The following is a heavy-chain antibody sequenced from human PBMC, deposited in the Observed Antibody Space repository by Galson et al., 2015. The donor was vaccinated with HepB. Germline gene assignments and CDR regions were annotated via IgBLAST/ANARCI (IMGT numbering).Heavy chain of an antibody. J-gene: IGHJ6*03. CDR1: GYTFTSYA. CDR2: INTNTGNP. CDR3: ARVRDSNPFYYYYYMDV. V-gene: IGHV7-4-1*02. Sequence: SVKVSCKASGYTFTSYAMNWVRQAPGQGLEWMGWINTNTGNPTYAQGFTGRLVFSLDTSVSTAYLQISSLKAEDTAVYYCARVRDSNPFYYYYYMDVWGKGTTVTVSS. D-gene: IGHD4-11*01.